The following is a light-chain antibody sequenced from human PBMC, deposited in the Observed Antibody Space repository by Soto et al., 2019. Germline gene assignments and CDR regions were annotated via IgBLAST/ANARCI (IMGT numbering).Light chain of an antibody. CDR1: QRVHSY. CDR2: DAS. Sequence: IVLTRSPATMSLSPGDRATLSCRASQRVHSYLAWYQKKPGQAPRLLISDASNSATGIPARFSVSGSGTDFTLTNSSLEPEDFAVYYCQHRSNWPPYTCGQGTNLEIK. CDR3: QHRSNWPPYT. J-gene: IGKJ2*01. V-gene: IGKV3-11*01.